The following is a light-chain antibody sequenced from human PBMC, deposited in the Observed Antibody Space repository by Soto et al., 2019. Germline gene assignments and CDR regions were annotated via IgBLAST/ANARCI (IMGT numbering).Light chain of an antibody. CDR1: QSILYTSNNKND. Sequence: DIVMTQSPDSLAVSLGERAAINCKSSQSILYTSNNKNDLAWYQQKPGQPPKLLIYWASTRESGVPDRFSGSGSGTDFTLTIRSLQAEDVAVYYCQQYYTTPPYTFGQGTKLEIK. CDR2: WAS. CDR3: QQYYTTPPYT. V-gene: IGKV4-1*01. J-gene: IGKJ2*01.